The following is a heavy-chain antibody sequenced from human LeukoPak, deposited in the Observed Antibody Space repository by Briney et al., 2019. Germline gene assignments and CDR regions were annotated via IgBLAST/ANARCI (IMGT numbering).Heavy chain of an antibody. CDR2: IIPIFGTA. D-gene: IGHD6-6*01. V-gene: IGHV1-69*01. CDR3: ARLDEYSSSSRYYGMDV. CDR1: GGTFSSYG. J-gene: IGHJ6*02. Sequence: SVKVSCKASGGTFSSYGISWVRQAPGQGLEWMGGIIPIFGTANYAQKFQGGVTITADESTSTAYMELSSLRSEDTAVYYCARLDEYSSSSRYYGMDVWAKGPRSPSP.